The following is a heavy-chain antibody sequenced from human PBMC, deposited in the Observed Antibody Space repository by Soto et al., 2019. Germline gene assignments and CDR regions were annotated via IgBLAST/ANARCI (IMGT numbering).Heavy chain of an antibody. CDR2: ISAYNGNT. V-gene: IGHV1-18*01. J-gene: IGHJ5*02. CDR3: ARDRGYNWSYGWFDP. D-gene: IGHD1-7*01. Sequence: QVQLVQSGAEVKKPGASVKVSCKASGYTFTSYGISWVRQAPGQGLEWLGRISAYNGNTNYAQKLQGRVTMTTDTSTSTAYMELRSLRSDDTAVYYCARDRGYNWSYGWFDPWGQGTLVTVSS. CDR1: GYTFTSYG.